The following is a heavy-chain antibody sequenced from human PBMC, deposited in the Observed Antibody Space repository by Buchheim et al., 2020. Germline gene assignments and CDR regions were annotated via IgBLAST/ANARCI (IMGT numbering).Heavy chain of an antibody. V-gene: IGHV4-61*02. CDR1: GGSVSSGRDY. CDR3: AVQQYQLIWGDWFDP. CDR2: IYPSGST. Sequence: QVQLQESGPGLVKPSQTLSLTCTVSGGSVSSGRDYWTWIRQPAGRGLEWIGRIYPSGSTNYNPSLKSRVTLSLDTSKNQLSLTLSSVTAADTAVYFCAVQQYQLIWGDWFDPWGQGTL. D-gene: IGHD2-2*01. J-gene: IGHJ5*02.